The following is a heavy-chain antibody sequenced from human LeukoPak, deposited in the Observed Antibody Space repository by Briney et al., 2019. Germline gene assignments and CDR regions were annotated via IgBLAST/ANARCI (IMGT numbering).Heavy chain of an antibody. Sequence: SETLSLTCAVYGGSFSGYYWSWIRQPPGKGLEWIGEINHSGSTNYNPSLKSRVTISVDTSKNQFSLKLSSVTAADTAVYYCARGRPYYCDSSGPYNYWGQGTLVTVSS. J-gene: IGHJ4*02. CDR1: GGSFSGYY. CDR3: ARGRPYYCDSSGPYNY. CDR2: INHSGST. V-gene: IGHV4-34*01. D-gene: IGHD3-22*01.